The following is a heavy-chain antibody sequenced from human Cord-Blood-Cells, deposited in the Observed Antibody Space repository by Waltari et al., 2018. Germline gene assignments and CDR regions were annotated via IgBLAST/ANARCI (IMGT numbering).Heavy chain of an antibody. V-gene: IGHV1-46*01. CDR2: INPSGGST. CDR3: ASSIRLDAFDI. J-gene: IGHJ3*02. D-gene: IGHD2-2*02. Sequence: QVQLVQSGAEVKKPGASVKVSCKASGYHFTSSYMHWVRQAPGQGLEWMGIINPSGGSTSYAQKFQGRVTMTRDTSTSTVYMELSSLRSEDTAVYYCASSIRLDAFDIWGQGTMVTVSS. CDR1: GYHFTSSY.